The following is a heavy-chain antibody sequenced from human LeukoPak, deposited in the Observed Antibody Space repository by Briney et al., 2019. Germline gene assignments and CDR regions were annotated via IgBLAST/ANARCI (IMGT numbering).Heavy chain of an antibody. Sequence: EASVKVSCKTSGYTFTGYYMHWVRQAPGQGLEWMGIINPSGGSTSYAQKFQGRVTMTRDTSTSTVYMELSSLRSEDTAVYYCAREWLRVTTGTTGDFDYWGQGTLVTVSS. CDR2: INPSGGST. V-gene: IGHV1-46*01. D-gene: IGHD1-1*01. J-gene: IGHJ4*02. CDR3: AREWLRVTTGTTGDFDY. CDR1: GYTFTGYY.